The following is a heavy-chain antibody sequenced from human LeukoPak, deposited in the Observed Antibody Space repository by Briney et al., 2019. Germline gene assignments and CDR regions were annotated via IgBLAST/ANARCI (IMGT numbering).Heavy chain of an antibody. CDR2: IYYSGST. V-gene: IGHV4-59*01. CDR3: ARGDPRYYDFWSGYHPFDY. Sequence: SETLSLTCTVSGGSISSYYWSWIRQPPGKGLEWIRYIYYSGSTNYNPSLKSRVTISVDTSKNQFSLKLSSVTAADTAVYYCARGDPRYYDFWSGYHPFDYWGQGTLVTVSS. CDR1: GGSISSYY. J-gene: IGHJ4*02. D-gene: IGHD3-3*01.